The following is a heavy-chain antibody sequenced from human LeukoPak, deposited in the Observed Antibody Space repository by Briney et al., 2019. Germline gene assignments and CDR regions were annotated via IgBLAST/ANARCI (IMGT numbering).Heavy chain of an antibody. Sequence: ASVKVSCKASGYTFTNYDINWARQATGQGLEWLGWMTPNSGNTGYAQKFQGRVTLTRDTSIGTAYMELNSLTSEDTAVYFCARNLYESGEFDYWGQGTLVAVSS. J-gene: IGHJ4*02. CDR1: GYTFTNYD. D-gene: IGHD3-16*01. V-gene: IGHV1-8*01. CDR2: MTPNSGNT. CDR3: ARNLYESGEFDY.